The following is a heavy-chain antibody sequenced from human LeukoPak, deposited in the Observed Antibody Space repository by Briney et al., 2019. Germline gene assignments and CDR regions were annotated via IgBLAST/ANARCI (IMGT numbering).Heavy chain of an antibody. Sequence: SETLSLTCTVSGDSISSGSYYWSWIRQPAGKGLEWIGRIYPSGSTNYNPSLKSRVTISVDRSKNQFSLKLSSVTAADTAMYYCANLAPDYHDSSDYSHRDYWGQGTLVTVSS. CDR3: ANLAPDYHDSSDYSHRDY. CDR2: IYPSGST. J-gene: IGHJ4*02. D-gene: IGHD3-22*01. CDR1: GDSISSGSYY. V-gene: IGHV4-61*02.